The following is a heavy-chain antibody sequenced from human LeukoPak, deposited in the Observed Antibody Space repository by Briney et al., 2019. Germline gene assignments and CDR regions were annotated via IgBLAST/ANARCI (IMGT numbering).Heavy chain of an antibody. CDR2: INHSGST. CDR3: AREVAYGYNQRYFDY. V-gene: IGHV4-34*01. D-gene: IGHD5-24*01. CDR1: GGSFSGYY. Sequence: SETLSLTCAVYGGSFSGYYWSWIRQPPGKGLEWIGEINHSGSTNYNPSLKSRVTISVDTSKNQFSLKLSSVTAADTAFYYCAREVAYGYNQRYFDYWGQGTLVTVSS. J-gene: IGHJ4*02.